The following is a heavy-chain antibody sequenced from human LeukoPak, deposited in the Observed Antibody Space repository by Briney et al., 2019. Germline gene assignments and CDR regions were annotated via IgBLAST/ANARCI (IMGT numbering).Heavy chain of an antibody. CDR3: ARGFNIVVVPAAIQVYVGYMDV. CDR1: GFTFSSYS. J-gene: IGHJ6*03. V-gene: IGHV3-21*01. D-gene: IGHD2-2*01. Sequence: PGGSLRLSCAASGFTFSSYSMNWVRQAPGKGLEWVSSISSSSSYIYYADSVKGRFTISRDNAKNSLYLQMNSLRAEDTAVYYCARGFNIVVVPAAIQVYVGYMDVWGKGTTVTISS. CDR2: ISSSSSYI.